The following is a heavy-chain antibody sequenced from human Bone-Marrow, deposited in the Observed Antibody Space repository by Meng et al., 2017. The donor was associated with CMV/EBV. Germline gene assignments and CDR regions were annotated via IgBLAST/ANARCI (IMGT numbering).Heavy chain of an antibody. CDR3: ARVGFNARAVDF. V-gene: IGHV4-38-2*02. Sequence: SETLSLTCTVSGYSISDGYYWGWIRQSPGKGLEWIASTYHSGETFHNPSLKRRVTISVDTSKNHFSLRLNSVTAADTAVYFCARVGFNARAVDFWGQGTLVTVSS. D-gene: IGHD2-2*01. CDR1: GYSISDGYY. J-gene: IGHJ3*01. CDR2: TYHSGET.